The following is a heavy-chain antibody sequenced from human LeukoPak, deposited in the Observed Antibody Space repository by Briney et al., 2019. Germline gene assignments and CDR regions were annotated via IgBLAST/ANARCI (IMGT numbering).Heavy chain of an antibody. V-gene: IGHV3-23*01. Sequence: GGSLRLSCAASGFTFSSYAMNWVRQAPGKGLEWVSGISSDGGTFYHDSVKGRFTISRDNSKNTLYLQMNSLGAADTAIYYCAKEIATIGLPAIDHWGQGTLVTVSS. CDR1: GFTFSSYA. CDR2: ISSDGGT. J-gene: IGHJ4*02. D-gene: IGHD2-15*01. CDR3: AKEIATIGLPAIDH.